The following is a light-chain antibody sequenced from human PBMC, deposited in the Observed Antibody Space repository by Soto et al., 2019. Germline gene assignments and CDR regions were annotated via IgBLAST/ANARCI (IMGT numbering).Light chain of an antibody. CDR1: SSDVGNFNY. J-gene: IGLJ2*01. V-gene: IGLV2-14*01. CDR2: EVR. Sequence: QSALTQPASVSGSPGQSITISCTGTSSDVGNFNYVSWYQQHPGEAPKLMIYEVRDRPSGVSNRFSGSKSGNTASLTISGLQAEDEADYYCSSYTTRTTVIFGGGTKLTVL. CDR3: SSYTTRTTVI.